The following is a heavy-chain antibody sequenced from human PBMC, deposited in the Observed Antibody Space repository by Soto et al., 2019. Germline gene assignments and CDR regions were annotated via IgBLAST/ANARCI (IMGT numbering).Heavy chain of an antibody. D-gene: IGHD2-15*01. CDR1: GFTFNSYV. J-gene: IGHJ5*02. Sequence: EVQLLESGGGLVQPGGSLRLSCAASGFTFNSYVMSWVRQAPGKGLEWVSGISGSGSDTYYADPVKGRFTISRNNSKNALNLQMNSLRAEDTALYYCTKNGRSGGSGPNWFDPWGQGTLVTVSS. CDR2: ISGSGSDT. CDR3: TKNGRSGGSGPNWFDP. V-gene: IGHV3-23*01.